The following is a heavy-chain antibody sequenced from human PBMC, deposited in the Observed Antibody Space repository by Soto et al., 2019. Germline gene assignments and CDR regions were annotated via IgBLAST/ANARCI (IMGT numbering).Heavy chain of an antibody. CDR1: GGSISSGDYY. CDR3: AKGYCSGGSCSYPYYYGMDV. D-gene: IGHD2-15*01. J-gene: IGHJ6*02. Sequence: QVQLQESGPGLVKPSQTLSLTCTVSGGSISSGDYYWNWIRQHPGKGLEWIGYIYYSGSTYYNPSLKSRVTISVDTSKIQFSLKLSSVTAADTALYYCAKGYCSGGSCSYPYYYGMDVWGQGTTVTVSS. V-gene: IGHV4-31*03. CDR2: IYYSGST.